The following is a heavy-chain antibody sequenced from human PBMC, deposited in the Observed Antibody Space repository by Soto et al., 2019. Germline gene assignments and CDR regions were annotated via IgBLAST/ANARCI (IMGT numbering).Heavy chain of an antibody. CDR3: AKTPTGTHSKFDY. CDR2: ISYDGSNK. D-gene: IGHD2-8*02. CDR1: GFTFSSYG. V-gene: IGHV3-30*18. Sequence: GSLRLSCAASGFTFSSYGMHWVRQAPGKGLEWVAVISYDGSNKYYADSVKGRFTISRDNSKNTLYLQMNSLRAEDTAVYYCAKTPTGTHSKFDYWGQGTLVTVSS. J-gene: IGHJ4*02.